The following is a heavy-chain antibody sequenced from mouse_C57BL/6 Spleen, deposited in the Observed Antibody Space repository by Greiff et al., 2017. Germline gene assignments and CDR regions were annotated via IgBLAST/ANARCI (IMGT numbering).Heavy chain of an antibody. Sequence: EVKLMESGGDLVKPGGSLKLSCAASGFTFSSYGMSWVRQTPDKRLEWVATISSGGSYTYYPDSVKGRFTISRDNAKNTLYLQMSSLKSEDTAMYYCARHDSSGLDYWGQGTTLTVSS. CDR1: GFTFSSYG. CDR2: ISSGGSYT. V-gene: IGHV5-6*01. D-gene: IGHD3-2*02. J-gene: IGHJ2*01. CDR3: ARHDSSGLDY.